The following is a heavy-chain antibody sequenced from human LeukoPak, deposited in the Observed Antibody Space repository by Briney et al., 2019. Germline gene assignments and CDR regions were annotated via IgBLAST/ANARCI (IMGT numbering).Heavy chain of an antibody. V-gene: IGHV4-4*07. J-gene: IGHJ4*02. CDR3: ARSSMITFGGVIVDFDY. CDR2: IYTSGST. Sequence: SETLSLTCTVSGGSISSYYWSWIRQPAGKGLEWIGRIYTSGSTNYNPSLKSRVTMSVDTSKNQFSLKLSSVTAADTAVYYCARSSMITFGGVIVDFDYWGQGTLVTVSS. D-gene: IGHD3-16*02. CDR1: GGSISSYY.